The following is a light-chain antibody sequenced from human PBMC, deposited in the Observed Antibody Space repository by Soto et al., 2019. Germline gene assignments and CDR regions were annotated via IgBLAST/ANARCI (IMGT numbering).Light chain of an antibody. Sequence: EIVLTQSPGTLSLSPGERATLSCRASQTVSTTYLAWYQQKPGQAPRLLIYGASSRATGIPDRFSGSGSGTDFTLTISRLEPEDFAVYYCQQYGKSAMFTFGQGTKLEIK. V-gene: IGKV3-20*01. CDR1: QTVSTTY. CDR2: GAS. J-gene: IGKJ2*01. CDR3: QQYGKSAMFT.